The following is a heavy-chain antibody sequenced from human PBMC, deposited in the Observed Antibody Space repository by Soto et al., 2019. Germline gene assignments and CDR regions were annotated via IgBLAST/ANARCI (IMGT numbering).Heavy chain of an antibody. CDR3: ARGRSYGWDYYFDY. D-gene: IGHD5-18*01. CDR1: GFTFSSYG. V-gene: IGHV3-33*01. Sequence: GGSLRLSCAASGFTFSSYGMHWVRQAPGKGLEWVAVIWYDGSNKYYADSVKGRFTISRDNSKNTLYLQMNSLRAEDTAVYYCARGRSYGWDYYFDYWGQGTLVTVSS. CDR2: IWYDGSNK. J-gene: IGHJ4*02.